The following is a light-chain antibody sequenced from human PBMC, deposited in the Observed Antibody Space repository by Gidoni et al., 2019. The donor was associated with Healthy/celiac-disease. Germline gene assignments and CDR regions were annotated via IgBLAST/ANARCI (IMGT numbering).Light chain of an antibody. CDR2: KDS. J-gene: IGLJ3*02. Sequence: SYELTQPPSVSVSTGQTARITCSGDALPKQYAYWYQQKPGQPPVLVIYKDSERPSGIPERFSGSSSGTTVTLTISGVQAEDEADYYCQSADSSGTLRVFGGGTKLTVL. CDR1: ALPKQY. CDR3: QSADSSGTLRV. V-gene: IGLV3-25*02.